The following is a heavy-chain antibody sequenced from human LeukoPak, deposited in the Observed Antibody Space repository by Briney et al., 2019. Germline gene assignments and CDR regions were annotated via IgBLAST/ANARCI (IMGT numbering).Heavy chain of an antibody. V-gene: IGHV4-59*01. CDR2: IYYTGST. Sequence: PSETLSLTCSVSGGSINNKSWNWIRQPPGKGLEWIGYIYYTGSTSNSPSLKSRATISEDTSRNQFSLRLTSVTAADTAVYYCAKSNGYGLVDIWGQGTMVTVSS. CDR1: GGSINNKS. D-gene: IGHD3-10*01. J-gene: IGHJ3*02. CDR3: AKSNGYGLVDI.